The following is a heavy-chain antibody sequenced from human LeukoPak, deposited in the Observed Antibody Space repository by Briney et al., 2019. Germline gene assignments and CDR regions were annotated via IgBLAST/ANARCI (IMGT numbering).Heavy chain of an antibody. Sequence: GGSLRLSCAASGFTFSNYWMVWVRQAPGEGLEWVANIRGDGSREYYLDSVKGRFTISRDNAKNSLYLQMSSLRADDTAVYYCARHGRIFGVVSRFDYWGQGTLVTVSS. CDR1: GFTFSNYW. CDR3: ARHGRIFGVVSRFDY. D-gene: IGHD3-3*01. CDR2: IRGDGSRE. J-gene: IGHJ4*02. V-gene: IGHV3-7*01.